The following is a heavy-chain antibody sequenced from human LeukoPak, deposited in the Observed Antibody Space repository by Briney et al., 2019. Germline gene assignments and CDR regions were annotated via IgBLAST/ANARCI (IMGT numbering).Heavy chain of an antibody. D-gene: IGHD3-10*01. J-gene: IGHJ4*02. CDR1: GGSISSSNYY. CDR3: AREVLWFGELRYFDY. CDR2: IYYSGST. Sequence: SETLSLTCTVSGGSISSSNYYWGWIRQPPGKGLEWIGSIYYSGSTYYNPSLKSRVTISVDTSKNQFSLKLSSVTAADTAVYYCAREVLWFGELRYFDYWGQGTLVTVSS. V-gene: IGHV4-39*01.